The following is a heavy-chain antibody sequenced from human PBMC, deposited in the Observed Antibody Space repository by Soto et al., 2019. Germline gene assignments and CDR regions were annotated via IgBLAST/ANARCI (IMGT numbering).Heavy chain of an antibody. CDR1: GVTFSRFA. D-gene: IGHD3-10*01. V-gene: IGHV3-23*01. Sequence: GGSLRLSCAASGVTFSRFAMSWVRQSPGKGLDWVSGISGRSTYYADSVKGRFSISRDNPQNTLYLKMNSLTAEDTAVYYCARASGPYYSYVMDVWGQGTTVTVSS. J-gene: IGHJ6*02. CDR3: ARASGPYYSYVMDV. CDR2: ISGRST.